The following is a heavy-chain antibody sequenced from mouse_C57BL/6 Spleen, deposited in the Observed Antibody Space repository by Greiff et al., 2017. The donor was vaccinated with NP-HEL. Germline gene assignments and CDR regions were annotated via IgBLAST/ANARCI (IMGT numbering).Heavy chain of an antibody. Sequence: EVQLVESGGDLVKPGGSLKLSCAASGFTFSSYGMSWVRQTPDKRLEWVATISGGGSYTYYPDSVKGRFTISRDNAKNTLYLQMSSLKSEDTAMYYGARRVYYDYDGFAYWGQGTLVTVSA. CDR3: ARRVYYDYDGFAY. D-gene: IGHD2-4*01. CDR1: GFTFSSYG. V-gene: IGHV5-6*01. J-gene: IGHJ3*01. CDR2: ISGGGSYT.